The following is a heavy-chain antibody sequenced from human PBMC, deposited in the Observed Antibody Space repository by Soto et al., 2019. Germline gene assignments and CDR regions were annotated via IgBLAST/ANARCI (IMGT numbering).Heavy chain of an antibody. CDR3: ARLSVADWFDP. D-gene: IGHD2-15*01. Sequence: QVHLQESGPGLVKPSETLSLTCTVSGGSISSDYWTWVRQPPGKGLEWIGYRYYSGTAKNNSSLKSRVTISVDTSKNQFYLKLSSVTVADTAVYYCARLSVADWFDPWGQGIQVTVSS. CDR2: RYYSGTA. CDR1: GGSISSDY. J-gene: IGHJ5*02. V-gene: IGHV4-59*01.